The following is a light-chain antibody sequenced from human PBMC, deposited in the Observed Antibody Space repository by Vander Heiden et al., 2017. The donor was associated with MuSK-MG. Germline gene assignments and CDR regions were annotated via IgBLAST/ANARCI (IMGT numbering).Light chain of an antibody. Sequence: IQTTQSPSTLSASVGDRVTITCRASQSINRWLTWYQQKPGKAPKFMIYEASSLESGVPSRFSGSGSGTEFTLTINSLQTDDFATYYCQQYNSYPRTFGQGTKVEIK. CDR1: QSINRW. J-gene: IGKJ1*01. CDR2: EAS. CDR3: QQYNSYPRT. V-gene: IGKV1-5*03.